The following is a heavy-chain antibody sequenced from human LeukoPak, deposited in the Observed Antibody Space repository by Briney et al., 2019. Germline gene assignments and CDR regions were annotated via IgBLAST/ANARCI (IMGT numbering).Heavy chain of an antibody. CDR1: GYTFTSYN. V-gene: IGHV1-8*01. CDR3: ARSLVAADY. CDR2: MNPNSGNT. Sequence: ASVTVSCKSSGYTFTSYNNNWVRQATGQGLEWMGWMNPNSGNTGYAQKFQGRVTMTRNTSISTAYMELCSLRSEDTAVYYCARSLVAADYWGQGTLVTVSS. J-gene: IGHJ4*02. D-gene: IGHD2-15*01.